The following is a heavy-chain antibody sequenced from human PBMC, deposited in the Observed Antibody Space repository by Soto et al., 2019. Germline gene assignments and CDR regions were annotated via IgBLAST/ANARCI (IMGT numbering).Heavy chain of an antibody. V-gene: IGHV1-69*13. CDR1: GGTFSSYA. CDR3: ARGSLLCRAVPRQDWFDP. D-gene: IGHD6-19*01. Sequence: SVKVSCKASGGTFSSYAISWVRQAPGQGLEWMGGIIPIFGTANYAQEFQGRVTITADESTSTAYMELSSLRSEDTAVYYCARGSLLCRAVPRQDWFDPWGEGTLVNVSS. J-gene: IGHJ5*02. CDR2: IIPIFGTA.